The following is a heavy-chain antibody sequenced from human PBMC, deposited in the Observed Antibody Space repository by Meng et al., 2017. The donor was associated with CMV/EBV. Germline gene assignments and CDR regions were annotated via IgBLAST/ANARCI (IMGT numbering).Heavy chain of an antibody. CDR3: AREGVMTAFDI. CDR1: GGTFSSYA. Sequence: SVKVSCRASGGTFSSYAISWVRQAPGQGLEWMGGIIPILGIANYAQKFQGRVTITADKSTSTAYMELSSLRPEDTAVHYCAREGVMTAFDIWGQGTMVTVSS. V-gene: IGHV1-69*10. D-gene: IGHD2-8*01. J-gene: IGHJ3*02. CDR2: IIPILGIA.